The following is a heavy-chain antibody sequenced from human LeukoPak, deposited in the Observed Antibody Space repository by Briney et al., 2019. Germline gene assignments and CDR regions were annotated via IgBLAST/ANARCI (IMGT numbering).Heavy chain of an antibody. V-gene: IGHV3-30-3*01. J-gene: IGHJ6*02. D-gene: IGHD3-3*01. CDR3: AKDVLRFLEWLPAPSYYYGMDV. CDR1: GFTFSSYA. CDR2: ISYDGSNK. Sequence: GGSLRLSCAASGFTFSSYAMHWVRQAPGKGLEWVAVISYDGSNKYYADSVKGRFTISRDNSKNTLYLQMNSLRAEDTAVYYCAKDVLRFLEWLPAPSYYYGMDVWGQGTTVTVSS.